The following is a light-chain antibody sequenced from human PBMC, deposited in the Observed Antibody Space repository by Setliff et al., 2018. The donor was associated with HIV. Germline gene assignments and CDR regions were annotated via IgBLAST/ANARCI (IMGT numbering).Light chain of an antibody. V-gene: IGLV2-23*02. Sequence: QSVLTQPASVSGSPGQSITISCTGTNSDVGNYNLVSWYQQYPGKAPKLMIYEVSKRPSGVSNRFSGSKSGNTASLTISGLQAEDEADYYCCSYAGSSTLVFGGGTKVTVL. CDR1: NSDVGNYNL. CDR3: CSYAGSSTLV. J-gene: IGLJ2*01. CDR2: EVS.